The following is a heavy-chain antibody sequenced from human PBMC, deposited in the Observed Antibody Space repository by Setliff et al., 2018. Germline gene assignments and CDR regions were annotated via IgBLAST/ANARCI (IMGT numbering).Heavy chain of an antibody. J-gene: IGHJ3*01. CDR1: GYIFSSYG. V-gene: IGHV1-18*01. D-gene: IGHD2-15*01. CDR2: ISSYNTDIT. CDR3: AISTLSICSGGSCPNVFDD. Sequence: ASVKVSCKASGYIFSSYGISWVRQAPGQGLQWMGWISSYNTDITNYAERFQGRITMTTDTSTSAAYMELRGLRSDDTAIYYCAISTLSICSGGSCPNVFDDWGPGTLVTVSS.